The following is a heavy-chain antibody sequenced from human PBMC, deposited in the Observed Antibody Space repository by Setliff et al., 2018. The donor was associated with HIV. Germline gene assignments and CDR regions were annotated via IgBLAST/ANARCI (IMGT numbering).Heavy chain of an antibody. CDR2: IDIGGNP. V-gene: IGHV4-61*02. CDR1: GDSISFNNIY. J-gene: IGHJ5*02. D-gene: IGHD6-25*01. CDR3: ARDGARDGYNLDS. Sequence: PSETLSLTCTVSGDSISFNNIYWSWIRQPAGKGLEWIGRIDIGGNPNYNPSLKSRITISRDTSKRQFSLQLTSVTAADTAVYYCARDGARDGYNLDSWGRGTLVTSP.